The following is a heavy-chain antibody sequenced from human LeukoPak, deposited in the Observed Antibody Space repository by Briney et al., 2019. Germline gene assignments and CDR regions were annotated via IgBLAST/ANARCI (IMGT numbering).Heavy chain of an antibody. CDR2: ISGGVGST. Sequence: GGSLRLSCAASGFTFVSYAMSWVRQAPGKGLEWVSAISGGVGSTYYADSVKGRYTISRDNSKNTLYLQMNSLRAEDTAVYYCAKYYGDSVLNWFDPWGQGSLVTVSS. V-gene: IGHV3-23*01. CDR3: AKYYGDSVLNWFDP. D-gene: IGHD4-17*01. CDR1: GFTFVSYA. J-gene: IGHJ5*02.